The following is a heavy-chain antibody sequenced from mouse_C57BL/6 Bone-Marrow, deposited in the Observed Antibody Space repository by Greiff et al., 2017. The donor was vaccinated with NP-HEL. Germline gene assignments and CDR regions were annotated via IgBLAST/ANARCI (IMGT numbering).Heavy chain of an antibody. D-gene: IGHD1-1*01. Sequence: EVQVVESGPGLVKPSQTVFLTCTVTGISITTGNYRWSWIRQFPGNKLEWIGYIYYSGNITYNPSLTSRTTITRDTPKTQFFLEMNSLTAEDTSTYYCARGNYGRYWYFDVWGTGTTVTVSS. CDR1: GISITTGNYR. J-gene: IGHJ1*03. V-gene: IGHV3-5*01. CDR2: IYYSGNI. CDR3: ARGNYGRYWYFDV.